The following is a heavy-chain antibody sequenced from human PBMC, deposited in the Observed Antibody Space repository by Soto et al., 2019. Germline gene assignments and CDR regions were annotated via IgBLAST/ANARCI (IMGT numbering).Heavy chain of an antibody. Sequence: QVQLQESGPGLVKPSQTLSLTCTVSGGSISSGDYYWSWIRQPPGKGLEWIGYIYYSGSTYYNPTLMSRVTISVDTSKNQFSLKLNSVIAADTAVYYCARGLNYYGSGSYGMGFDPWGQGTLVTVSS. CDR3: ARGLNYYGSGSYGMGFDP. V-gene: IGHV4-30-4*01. J-gene: IGHJ5*02. CDR1: GGSISSGDYY. CDR2: IYYSGST. D-gene: IGHD3-10*01.